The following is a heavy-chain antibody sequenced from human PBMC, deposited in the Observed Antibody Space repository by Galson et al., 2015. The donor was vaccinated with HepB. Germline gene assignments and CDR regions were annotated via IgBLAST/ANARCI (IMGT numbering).Heavy chain of an antibody. Sequence: SLRLSCAASGFTFSSYAMSWVRQAPGKGLEWVSAISSSGGNTYYADSVRGRFTISRDNSKSTLYLQMNSLRAEDTAVFYCAKDLSPCSSISCHPPYHYYHGMDVWGQGTPVTVSS. CDR2: ISSSGGNT. V-gene: IGHV3-23*01. D-gene: IGHD2-2*01. J-gene: IGHJ6*02. CDR3: AKDLSPCSSISCHPPYHYYHGMDV. CDR1: GFTFSSYA.